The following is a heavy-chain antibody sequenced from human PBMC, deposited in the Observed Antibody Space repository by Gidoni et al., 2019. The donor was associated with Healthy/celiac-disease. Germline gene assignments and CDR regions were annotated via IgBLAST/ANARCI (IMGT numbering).Heavy chain of an antibody. CDR2: IYYSWST. CDR1: GGSISSGGYY. CDR3: ATVTYGDYPNDAFDI. Sequence: QVQLQESGPGLVKPAQTLSLTCTVSGGSISSGGYYWSWIRQHPGKGLEWIGYIYYSWSTYYNPSLKSRVTISVDTSKNQFSLKLSSVTAADTAVYYCATVTYGDYPNDAFDIWGQGTMVTVSS. V-gene: IGHV4-31*03. J-gene: IGHJ3*02. D-gene: IGHD4-17*01.